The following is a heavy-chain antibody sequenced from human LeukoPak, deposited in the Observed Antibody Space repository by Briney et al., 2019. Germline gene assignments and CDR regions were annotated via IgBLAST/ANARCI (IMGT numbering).Heavy chain of an antibody. CDR2: IGGDGAT. CDR1: GFTFSTYT. J-gene: IGHJ3*02. V-gene: IGHV3-23*01. CDR3: AKDSRSYNGIYDPFDI. Sequence: GGSLRLSCAASGFTFSTYTMSWVRQTPGKGLEWVSVIGGDGATYYTESVKGRFTISRDNSKNTLSLQVNSLRPEDTAVYYCAKDSRSYNGIYDPFDIWGQGTMVTVSS. D-gene: IGHD2-8*01.